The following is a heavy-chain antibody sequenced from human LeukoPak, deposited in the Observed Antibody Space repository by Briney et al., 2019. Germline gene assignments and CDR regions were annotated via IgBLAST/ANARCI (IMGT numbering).Heavy chain of an antibody. CDR1: GYTFTSYA. CDR2: MNPNSGNT. J-gene: IGHJ4*02. CDR3: ARARIGELSLFDY. D-gene: IGHD3-10*01. Sequence: ASVKVSCKASGYTFTSYAMNWVRQATGQGLEWMGWMNPNSGNTGYAQKFQGRVTMTRNTSISTAYMELSSLRSEDTAVYYCARARIGELSLFDYWGQGTLVTVS. V-gene: IGHV1-8*02.